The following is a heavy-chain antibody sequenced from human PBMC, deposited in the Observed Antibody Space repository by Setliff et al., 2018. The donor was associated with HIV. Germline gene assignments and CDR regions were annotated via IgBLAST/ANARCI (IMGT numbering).Heavy chain of an antibody. CDR1: GFIFDRNG. Sequence: GGSLRLSCAASGFIFDRNGMHWVRQAPGKGLEWVALIWYDGSHETYADSVRGRFSISRDNSKNTLYLQMDSLRPEDTGFYYCAKDPFTSSWYGFAYWGQGALVTVSS. D-gene: IGHD6-13*01. CDR2: IWYDGSHE. CDR3: AKDPFTSSWYGFAY. V-gene: IGHV3-30*02. J-gene: IGHJ4*02.